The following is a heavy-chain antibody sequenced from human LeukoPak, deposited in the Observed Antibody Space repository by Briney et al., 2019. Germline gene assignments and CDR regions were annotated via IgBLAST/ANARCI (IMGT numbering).Heavy chain of an antibody. CDR2: IKQDGSEK. J-gene: IGHJ6*03. V-gene: IGHV3-7*01. CDR3: ATRYCTIPACRASSYHCMDN. Sequence: PGGSLRLSCAASGFTFSSYWMSWVRQAPGKGLEWVANIKQDGSEKYYVDSVKGRFTISRDNAKNSLYLQMNSLRAEDTAVYYCATRYCTIPACRASSYHCMDNWGKGTTVTVSS. CDR1: GFTFSSYW. D-gene: IGHD2-8*01.